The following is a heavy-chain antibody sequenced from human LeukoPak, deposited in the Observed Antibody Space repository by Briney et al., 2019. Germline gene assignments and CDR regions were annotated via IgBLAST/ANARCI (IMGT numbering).Heavy chain of an antibody. CDR2: IYHSGST. J-gene: IGHJ3*02. V-gene: IGHV4-4*02. D-gene: IGHD3-22*01. Sequence: PSETLSLTCAVSGGSISSSNWWSWVRQPPGKGLEWIGEIYHSGSTNYNPSLKSRLTISVDPSNNHFSLKLSSVTAADTAIYYCAREIHYDSSGQRTLHAFYIWGQGTLVTVSS. CDR1: GGSISSSNW. CDR3: AREIHYDSSGQRTLHAFYI.